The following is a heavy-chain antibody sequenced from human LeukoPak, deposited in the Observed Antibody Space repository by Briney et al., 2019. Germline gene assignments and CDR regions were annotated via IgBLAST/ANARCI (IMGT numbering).Heavy chain of an antibody. CDR2: ISGDGGST. CDR1: GFTFDDYA. D-gene: IGHD6-19*01. Sequence: RGSLRLSCAASGFTFDDYAMHWVRQAPGNGLEWVSLISGDGGSTYYADSVKGRFTISRENSKNSLYLQMNSLRTEDTALYYCAKEVAVAGSFDYWGQGTLVTVSS. CDR3: AKEVAVAGSFDY. J-gene: IGHJ4*02. V-gene: IGHV3-43*02.